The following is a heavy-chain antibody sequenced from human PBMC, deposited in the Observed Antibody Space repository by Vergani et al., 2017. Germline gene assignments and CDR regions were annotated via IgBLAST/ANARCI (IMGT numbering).Heavy chain of an antibody. Sequence: QVQLVQSGAEVKKPGASVKVSCEGSGYTFRNYGISWVRQAPGEGLEWLGWISVYNGETKFAQKFQGRVTLTRDTSTDTAYMELSSLRSEDTAVYYCARAGITMLRGVMWYGMDVWGQGTTVTVSS. CDR2: ISVYNGET. CDR1: GYTFRNYG. D-gene: IGHD3-10*01. V-gene: IGHV1-18*04. J-gene: IGHJ6*02. CDR3: ARAGITMLRGVMWYGMDV.